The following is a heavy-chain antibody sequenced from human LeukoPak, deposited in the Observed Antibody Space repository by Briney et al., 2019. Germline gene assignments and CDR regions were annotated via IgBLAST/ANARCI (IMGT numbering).Heavy chain of an antibody. Sequence: GGSLRLSCAASGFTFSSYGMHWVRQAPGKGLEWVAVISYDGSNKYYADSVKGRFTISRDNSKNTLYLQMNSLRAEDTAVYYCAKAVIQLWFDYWGQGTLVTVSS. CDR1: GFTFSSYG. CDR2: ISYDGSNK. D-gene: IGHD5-18*01. J-gene: IGHJ4*02. V-gene: IGHV3-30*18. CDR3: AKAVIQLWFDY.